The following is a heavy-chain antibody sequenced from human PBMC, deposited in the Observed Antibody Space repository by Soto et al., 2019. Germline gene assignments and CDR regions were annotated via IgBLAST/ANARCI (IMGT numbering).Heavy chain of an antibody. J-gene: IGHJ4*02. D-gene: IGHD3-16*01. CDR1: GFTFSSYG. CDR2: ISFNGKNT. V-gene: IGHV3-33*05. Sequence: GGSLRLSCAASGFTFSSYGMHCVRQAPGKGLEWVTFISFNGKNTDYADSMKGRFTVSRDNSRNTLYLQMNSLRAEDTAVYYCADIGGYDSVGGAYWGQGALVTVSS. CDR3: ADIGGYDSVGGAY.